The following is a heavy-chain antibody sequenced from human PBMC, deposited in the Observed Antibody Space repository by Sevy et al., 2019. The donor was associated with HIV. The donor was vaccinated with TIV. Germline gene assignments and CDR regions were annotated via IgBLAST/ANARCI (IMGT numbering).Heavy chain of an antibody. CDR3: ARVYCSSNSGYYYYYYGMDV. CDR2: ISYDGSNK. J-gene: IGHJ6*02. V-gene: IGHV3-30*04. D-gene: IGHD2-2*01. Sequence: GGSLRLSCAASGFTFSSYAMHWVRQAPGKGLEWVAVISYDGSNKYYADSVKGGFTISTDNSKNTLYLQMNSLRAEDTAVYYCARVYCSSNSGYYYYYYGMDVWGQGTTVTVSS. CDR1: GFTFSSYA.